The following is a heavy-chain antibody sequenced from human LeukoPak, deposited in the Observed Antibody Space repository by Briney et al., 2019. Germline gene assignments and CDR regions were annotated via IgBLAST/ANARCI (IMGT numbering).Heavy chain of an antibody. J-gene: IGHJ2*01. CDR3: ARVPSSFGSSTWYFDL. CDR1: GGSIRSSYYY. D-gene: IGHD3-10*01. V-gene: IGHV4-39*07. Sequence: KPSETLSLTCTVSGGSIRSSYYYWGWIRQPPGKGLEWIGSIYDSGSTYYNPSLKSRVTISVDTKNQFSLKLSSVTAADTAVYYCARVPSSFGSSTWYFDLWGRGTLVTVSS. CDR2: IYDSGST.